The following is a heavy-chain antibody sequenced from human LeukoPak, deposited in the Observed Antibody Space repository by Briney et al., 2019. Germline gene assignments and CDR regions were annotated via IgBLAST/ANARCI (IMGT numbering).Heavy chain of an antibody. J-gene: IGHJ4*02. Sequence: SETLSLTCAVYGESFSGYYWSWIRQPPGKGLEWIGEISHSGSINYNPSLKSRVTISVDTSKNQFSLKLSSVTAADTAMYYCTRGGGSGWYLDYWGQGALVTVSS. CDR1: GESFSGYY. CDR2: ISHSGSI. D-gene: IGHD6-19*01. V-gene: IGHV4-34*01. CDR3: TRGGGSGWYLDY.